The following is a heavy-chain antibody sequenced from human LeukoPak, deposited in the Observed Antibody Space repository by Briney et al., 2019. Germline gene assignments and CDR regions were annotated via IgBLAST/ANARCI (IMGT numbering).Heavy chain of an antibody. J-gene: IGHJ4*02. Sequence: PSETLSLTCTVSGASITSYSWSWIRLPAGKELEWIGRVSTTGNTNYNPSLKSRVTMSVDTSKSQFSLKLSSVTAADTAVYYCARDPSGDYGVDYWGQGTLVTVSS. V-gene: IGHV4-4*07. CDR1: GASITSYS. CDR2: VSTTGNT. CDR3: ARDPSGDYGVDY. D-gene: IGHD4-17*01.